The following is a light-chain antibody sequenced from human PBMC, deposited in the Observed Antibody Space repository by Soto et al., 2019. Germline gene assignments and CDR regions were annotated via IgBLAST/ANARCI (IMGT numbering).Light chain of an antibody. Sequence: EVVMTQSPATLSVSPGERATLSCRASQSVGSNLAWYQQKPGQPPRLLIYGASSRATGVPARFSGSGSQTQFTLSISSLQSEDFAFYYCQQYNNWPITFGQGTRLEMK. CDR2: GAS. V-gene: IGKV3D-15*01. CDR1: QSVGSN. CDR3: QQYNNWPIT. J-gene: IGKJ5*01.